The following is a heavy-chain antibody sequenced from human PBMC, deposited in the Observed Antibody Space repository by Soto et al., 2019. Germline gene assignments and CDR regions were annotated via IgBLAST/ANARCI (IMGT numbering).Heavy chain of an antibody. CDR3: ARGFLRTTVTTSPPVTSSDYYHYYHLDV. CDR1: GGTFSSYT. J-gene: IGHJ6*03. Sequence: SVKVSCKAPGGTFSSYTISWVRQAPGQGLEWMGRIIPILGIANYAQKFQGRVTITADKSTSTAYMELSSLRSEDTAVYYCARGFLRTTVTTSPPVTSSDYYHYYHLDVWGKGTTVTVSS. V-gene: IGHV1-69*02. D-gene: IGHD4-4*01. CDR2: IIPILGIA.